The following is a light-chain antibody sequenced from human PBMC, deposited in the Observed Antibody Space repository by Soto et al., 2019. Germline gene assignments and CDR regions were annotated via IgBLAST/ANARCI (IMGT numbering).Light chain of an antibody. V-gene: IGLV1-44*01. J-gene: IGLJ3*02. CDR2: NNN. CDR1: SSNIGTYT. Sequence: QSALTQPPSASGTPGQGVAISCSGSSSNIGTYTVNWYQRLPGTAPKLLIYNNNERPSGVPDRFSASKSGTSASLAISGLQSEDEAEYYCAAWDDSLSGRVFGGGTKVTVL. CDR3: AAWDDSLSGRV.